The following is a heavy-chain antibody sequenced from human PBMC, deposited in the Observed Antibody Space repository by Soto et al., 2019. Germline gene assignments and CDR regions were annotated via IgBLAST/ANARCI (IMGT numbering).Heavy chain of an antibody. CDR3: ARDSISIVVVTAIGDEYFKH. J-gene: IGHJ1*01. Sequence: ASVKVSCKASGYTFTSYGISWVRQAAGQGLEWMGWISAYNGNTNYAQKLQGRVTMTTDTSTSTAYMELRSMRSDDTAVYYCARDSISIVVVTAIGDEYFKHWGQGTRVSVSS. CDR1: GYTFTSYG. CDR2: ISAYNGNT. D-gene: IGHD2-21*02. V-gene: IGHV1-18*04.